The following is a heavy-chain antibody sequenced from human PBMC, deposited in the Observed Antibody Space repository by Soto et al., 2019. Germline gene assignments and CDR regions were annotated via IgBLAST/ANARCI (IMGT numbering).Heavy chain of an antibody. CDR2: ITSSGGAV. J-gene: IGHJ4*02. D-gene: IGHD2-2*02. V-gene: IGHV3-48*03. CDR3: ARGDCSSTCYIGY. CDR1: GFSFSNYE. Sequence: VQLVESGGGLLQPGGSRRLSCAASGFSFSNYEMNWFRQAPGKGLEWISYITSSGGAVFYADSVKGRFTISRDNAKDSLFLQMNSLRVEDTAVYYCARGDCSSTCYIGYWGQGARVTVSS.